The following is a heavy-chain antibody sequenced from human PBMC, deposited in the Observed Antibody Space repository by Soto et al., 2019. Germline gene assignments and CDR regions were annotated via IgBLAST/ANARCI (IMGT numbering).Heavy chain of an antibody. CDR1: GYTFTTYA. Sequence: QVQVVQSGAEVKKPGASVTVSCKASGYTFTTYAIHWVSQAPGQSLEWMGWINTDNGNTYYSQKMQARVTITRDTSASTAYMELSRLRSEDTAVYYCASSRVRGGYYFDYWGQGALVTVSS. D-gene: IGHD3-16*01. J-gene: IGHJ4*02. CDR3: ASSRVRGGYYFDY. CDR2: INTDNGNT. V-gene: IGHV1-3*04.